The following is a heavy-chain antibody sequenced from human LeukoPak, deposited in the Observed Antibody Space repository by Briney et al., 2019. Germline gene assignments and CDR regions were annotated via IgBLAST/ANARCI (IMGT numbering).Heavy chain of an antibody. CDR1: GFTFSSYS. D-gene: IGHD6-19*01. V-gene: IGHV3-21*01. CDR3: ARGRSSGGAVDY. Sequence: GGSLRLSCAASGFTFSSYSMYWVRQAPGKGLEWVSSISSSSSYIYYADSVKGRFTISRDNAKNSLYLQMNSLRAEDTAVYYCARGRSSGGAVDYWGQGTLVTVSS. J-gene: IGHJ4*02. CDR2: ISSSSSYI.